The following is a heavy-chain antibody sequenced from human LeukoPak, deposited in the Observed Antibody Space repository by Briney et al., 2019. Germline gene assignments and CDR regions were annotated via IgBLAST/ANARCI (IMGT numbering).Heavy chain of an antibody. J-gene: IGHJ6*02. CDR3: ARDGYVILTGVDYYYYYGMDV. Sequence: EGSLRLSCAASGFTFSSYSMNWVCQAPGKGLEWVSSISSSSSYIYYADSVKGRFTISRDNAKNSLYLQMNSLRAEDTAVYYCARDGYVILTGVDYYYYYGMDVWGQGTTVTVSS. V-gene: IGHV3-21*01. CDR1: GFTFSSYS. CDR2: ISSSSSYI. D-gene: IGHD3-9*01.